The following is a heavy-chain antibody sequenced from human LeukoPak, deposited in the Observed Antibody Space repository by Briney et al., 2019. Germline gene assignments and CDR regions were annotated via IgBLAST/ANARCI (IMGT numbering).Heavy chain of an antibody. Sequence: GGSLRLSCAASGFTLGSYAMHWVRQAPGKGLEWVAVISNDGNDKYHADSVKGRFTISRDNFKNTLYLQMNSLRAEDTAMYYCAKGYCSSTSCPPIDYWGQGALVTVSS. CDR2: ISNDGNDK. J-gene: IGHJ4*02. D-gene: IGHD2-2*01. V-gene: IGHV3-30-3*01. CDR1: GFTLGSYA. CDR3: AKGYCSSTSCPPIDY.